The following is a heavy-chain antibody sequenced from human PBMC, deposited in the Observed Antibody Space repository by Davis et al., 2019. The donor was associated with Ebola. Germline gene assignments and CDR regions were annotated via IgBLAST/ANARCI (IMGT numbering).Heavy chain of an antibody. D-gene: IGHD3-22*01. J-gene: IGHJ1*01. CDR3: AGGVGWLIEH. Sequence: PGGSLRLSCADAGFTFRTSWMSWVRQAPGKGLEWVANIEQDGREKNYVDSVKGRFTISRDNAKNSLYLQMNSLRAEDTAVYYCAGGVGWLIEHWGQGTLVTVSS. CDR1: GFTFRTSW. V-gene: IGHV3-7*01. CDR2: IEQDGREK.